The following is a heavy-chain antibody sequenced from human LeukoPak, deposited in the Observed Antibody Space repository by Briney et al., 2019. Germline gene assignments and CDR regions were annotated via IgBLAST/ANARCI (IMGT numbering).Heavy chain of an antibody. V-gene: IGHV4-34*01. Sequence: PSETLSLTCAVYGGSFSGYYWSWIRQPPGKGLEWIGEINHSGSTNYNPSLKSRVTISVDTSKNQFSLKLSSVTAADTAVYYCARGMSGRHHMDVWGKGTTVTVSS. J-gene: IGHJ6*03. CDR2: INHSGST. CDR1: GGSFSGYY. CDR3: ARGMSGRHHMDV. D-gene: IGHD3-3*01.